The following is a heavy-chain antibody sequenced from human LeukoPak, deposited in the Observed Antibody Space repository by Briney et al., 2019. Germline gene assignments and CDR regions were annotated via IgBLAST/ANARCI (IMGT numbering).Heavy chain of an antibody. J-gene: IGHJ6*03. V-gene: IGHV3-21*06. Sequence: GGSLRLSCAASGFTFSSYSMNWVRQASGKGLEWVSYISGSSNYISYADSVKGRFTISRDNAKNSLYLQMNSLRAEDTAVYYCAKGARATGYYYYYMDVWGKGTTVTVSS. CDR3: AKGARATGYYYYYMDV. D-gene: IGHD1-26*01. CDR1: GFTFSSYS. CDR2: ISGSSNYI.